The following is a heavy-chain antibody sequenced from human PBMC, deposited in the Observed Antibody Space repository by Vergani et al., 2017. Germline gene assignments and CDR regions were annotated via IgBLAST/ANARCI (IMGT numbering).Heavy chain of an antibody. CDR3: ARSDFWSGYTPKYYYDYYMDV. V-gene: IGHV3-21*01. CDR2: ISSSSSYI. J-gene: IGHJ6*03. D-gene: IGHD3-3*01. Sequence: EVQLVESGGGLVKPGGSLRLSCAASGFTFSSYSMNWVRQAPGKGLEWVSSISSSSSYIYYADSVKGRFTISRDNAKNSLYLQMNSLRAEDTAVYYCARSDFWSGYTPKYYYDYYMDVWGKXP. CDR1: GFTFSSYS.